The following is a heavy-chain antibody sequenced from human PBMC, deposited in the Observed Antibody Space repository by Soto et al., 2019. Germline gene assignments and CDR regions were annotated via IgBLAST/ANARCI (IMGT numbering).Heavy chain of an antibody. CDR1: GYPFIKYG. J-gene: IGHJ5*02. V-gene: IGHV1-18*04. CDR3: ATSYDTGFDP. D-gene: IGHD3-9*01. CDR2: IKVDSGYT. Sequence: QLQLVQSAAEVKKPGASVRVSCKAYGYPFIKYGISWIRQAPEQGLEWMGWIKVDSGYTNYAQKLQGRGTMTADTSSDTAFMELRSLRLDDSAVYFCATSYDTGFDPWGQGTLVSVSS.